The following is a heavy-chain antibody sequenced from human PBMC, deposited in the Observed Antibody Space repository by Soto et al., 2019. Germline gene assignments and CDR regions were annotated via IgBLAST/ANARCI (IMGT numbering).Heavy chain of an antibody. CDR3: ARGPTDYYDNSGNYFLDY. CDR2: ISTYNGNT. J-gene: IGHJ4*01. Sequence: QVQLVQSGAEVKKPGASVKVSCKASGYTFTTYGMSWVRQATGQGLDWMGWISTYNGNTKYAERLQGRVTMTTDTTTSTAYMELRSLRSDDTAVYYCARGPTDYYDNSGNYFLDYWGHGTLVTVSS. CDR1: GYTFTTYG. V-gene: IGHV1-18*01. D-gene: IGHD3-22*01.